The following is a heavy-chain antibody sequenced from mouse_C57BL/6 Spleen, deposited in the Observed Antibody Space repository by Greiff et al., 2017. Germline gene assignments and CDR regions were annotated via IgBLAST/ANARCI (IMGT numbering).Heavy chain of an antibody. J-gene: IGHJ1*03. CDR2: IYPGNGDT. Sequence: VQLQQSGTVLARPGASVKMSCKTSGYTFTSYWLHWVKPRPGQGLEWIGAIYPGNGDTSYNQKFKGKAKLTAVTSASTAYMERSSLTNEYSAVYYCTRSRLLLWYFDVWGTGTTVTVSS. D-gene: IGHD1-1*01. CDR1: GYTFTSYW. V-gene: IGHV1-5*01. CDR3: TRSRLLLWYFDV.